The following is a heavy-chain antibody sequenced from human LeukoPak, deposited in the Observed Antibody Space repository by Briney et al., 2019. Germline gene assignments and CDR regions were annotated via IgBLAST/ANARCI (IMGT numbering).Heavy chain of an antibody. D-gene: IGHD3-10*01. CDR3: AKGGYGSGSYSFHYFDY. V-gene: IGHV3-23*01. J-gene: IGHJ4*02. CDR1: GFTFSSYA. Sequence: GGSLRLSCAASGFTFSSYAMSWVRQAPGKGLEWVSAISGSGGSTYYADSVKGRFTISRDNSKNTLYLQMNSLRAEDTAVYYCAKGGYGSGSYSFHYFDYWGQGTLVTVSS. CDR2: ISGSGGST.